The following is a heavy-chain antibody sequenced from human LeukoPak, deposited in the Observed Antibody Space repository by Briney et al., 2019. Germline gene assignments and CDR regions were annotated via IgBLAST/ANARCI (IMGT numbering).Heavy chain of an antibody. Sequence: PSETLSLTCTVSGGSISSFYWSWVRQPPGKGLEWIGYIYYSGSTNYNPSLKSRVTISVDTSKNQFSLKLSSVTAADTAVYYCARHGTSGTNLNWFDPWGQGTLVTVSS. J-gene: IGHJ5*02. V-gene: IGHV4-59*01. CDR1: GGSISSFY. CDR2: IYYSGST. D-gene: IGHD1-1*01. CDR3: ARHGTSGTNLNWFDP.